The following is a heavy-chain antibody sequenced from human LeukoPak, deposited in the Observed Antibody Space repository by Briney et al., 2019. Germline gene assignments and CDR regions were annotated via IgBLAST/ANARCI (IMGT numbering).Heavy chain of an antibody. CDR3: ARGGSFAFDI. CDR1: VDSVSTNTGA. CDR2: TYYRSQWHN. V-gene: IGHV6-1*01. Sequence: SQTLSLTFPISVDSVSTNTGAWNWLRQSPSRGLEWLGRTYYRSQWHNEYAVSVKSRINVTPDTSKNQVSLQLNSVTLEDTAVYYCARGGSFAFDIWGQGTMVTVSA. J-gene: IGHJ3*02. D-gene: IGHD2-15*01.